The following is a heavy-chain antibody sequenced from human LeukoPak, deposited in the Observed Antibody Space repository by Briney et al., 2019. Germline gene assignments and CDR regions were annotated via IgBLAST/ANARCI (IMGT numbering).Heavy chain of an antibody. D-gene: IGHD6-6*01. CDR1: GFTFSSYA. V-gene: IGHV3-72*01. Sequence: PGGSLRLSCAASGFTFSSYAMSWVRQAPGKGLEWVARIRDKPNGYTTEYAASVKGRFTVSRDDSQNSLYLQMNSLKTEDTAVYFCARRGSSSSEQFDYWGQGTLVTVSS. J-gene: IGHJ4*02. CDR2: IRDKPNGYTT. CDR3: ARRGSSSSEQFDY.